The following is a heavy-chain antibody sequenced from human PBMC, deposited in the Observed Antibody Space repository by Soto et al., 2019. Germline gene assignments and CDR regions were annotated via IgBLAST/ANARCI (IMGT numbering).Heavy chain of an antibody. CDR1: DKSIGKYIL. CDR2: VHHTKGA. CDR3: ARAGFWNLDS. D-gene: IGHD1-1*01. Sequence: LSLTGVVSDKSIGKYILRNWVRQHPGEGLEWIGEVHHTKGALYNPAVRSRVPVSADLFNSKIFLEVHSLGEADTAVYYCARAGFWNLDSWGQGTPVTVSS. V-gene: IGHV4-4*02. J-gene: IGHJ4*02.